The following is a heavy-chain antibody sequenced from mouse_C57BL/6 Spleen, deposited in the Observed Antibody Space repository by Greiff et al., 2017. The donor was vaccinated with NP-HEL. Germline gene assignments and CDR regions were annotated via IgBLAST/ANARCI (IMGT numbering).Heavy chain of an antibody. CDR1: GYTFTDYE. CDR3: TCTMVTTGTTFFAY. D-gene: IGHD2-2*01. Sequence: QVQLQQSGAELVRPGASATLSCKASGYTFTDYEMHWVKQTPVHGLEWIGAIDPETGGTAYNQKFKGKAILTADKSSSTAYMELRSLTSEDSAVYYCTCTMVTTGTTFFAYWGQGTLVTVSA. J-gene: IGHJ3*01. CDR2: IDPETGGT. V-gene: IGHV1-15*01.